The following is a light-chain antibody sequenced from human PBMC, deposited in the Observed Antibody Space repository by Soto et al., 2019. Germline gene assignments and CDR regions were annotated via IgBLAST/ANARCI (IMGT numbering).Light chain of an antibody. CDR1: QSVSSSY. CDR2: GAS. J-gene: IGKJ2*01. V-gene: IGKV3-20*01. CDR3: QQYGSSPVT. Sequence: ELVLTQSPGTLSLSPGERATLSCRASQSVSSSYLAWYQQKPGQAPRLLIYGASSRATGIPDRFSGSGSVTDFTLTISRLEPEYVAVYYCQQYGSSPVTFGQGTKLEIK.